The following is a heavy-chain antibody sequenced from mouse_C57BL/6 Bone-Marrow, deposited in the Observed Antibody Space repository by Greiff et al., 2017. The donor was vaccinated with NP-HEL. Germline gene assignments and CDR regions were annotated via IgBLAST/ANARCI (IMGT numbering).Heavy chain of an antibody. J-gene: IGHJ4*01. CDR1: GYTFTSYW. D-gene: IGHD1-1*01. CDR3: ARWDTTVVATDYYAMDY. CDR2: IDPNSGGT. Sequence: QVQLKQPGAELVKPGASVKLSCKASGYTFTSYWMHWVKQRPGRGLEWIGRIDPNSGGTKYNEKFKSKATLTVDKPSSTAYMQLSSLTSEDSAVYYCARWDTTVVATDYYAMDYWGQGTSVTVSS. V-gene: IGHV1-72*01.